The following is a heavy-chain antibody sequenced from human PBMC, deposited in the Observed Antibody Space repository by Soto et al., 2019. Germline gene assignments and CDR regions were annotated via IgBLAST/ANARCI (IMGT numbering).Heavy chain of an antibody. CDR1: GGSISSFNYF. Sequence: QLQLQESAPGLVKPSETLSLTCTVSGGSISSFNYFWGWIRQPPGKGLEWIGSLYYSGNTYYNPSPPSRVTIAVDTSKKQCTLTLRSVTAAETAVYYCARGGGSTFNWFDPWCQGTLVTVSP. CDR2: LYYSGNT. D-gene: IGHD2-15*01. CDR3: ARGGGSTFNWFDP. J-gene: IGHJ5*02. V-gene: IGHV4-39*01.